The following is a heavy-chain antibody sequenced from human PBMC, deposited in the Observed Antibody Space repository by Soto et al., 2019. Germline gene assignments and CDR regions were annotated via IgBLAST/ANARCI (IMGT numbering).Heavy chain of an antibody. CDR2: ISYDGSNK. Sequence: GGSLRLSCAASGFTFSSYGMHWVRQAPGKGLEWVAVISYDGSNKYYADSVKGRFTISRDDSKNTLYLQMNSLRAEDTAVYYCAKDLYSYGSPARGAPGYWGQGTLVTVSS. CDR1: GFTFSSYG. J-gene: IGHJ4*02. D-gene: IGHD5-18*01. CDR3: AKDLYSYGSPARGAPGY. V-gene: IGHV3-30*18.